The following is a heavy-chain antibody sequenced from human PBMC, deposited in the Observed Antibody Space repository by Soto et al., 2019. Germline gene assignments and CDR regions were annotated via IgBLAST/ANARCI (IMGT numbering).Heavy chain of an antibody. J-gene: IGHJ2*01. Sequence: EVQLLESGGALVQPGGSLRLSCAASGFTFGDFAMNWVRQAPGKGLEWVSGITGGGDYTFYADSVKGRFTISRVQSKNTVYLEMNRLTAEGTDLYYWVKKIAGTTTNGAYWYFDLSGRGTLVAVSS. D-gene: IGHD2-8*01. CDR1: GFTFGDFA. V-gene: IGHV3-23*01. CDR3: VKKIAGTTTNGAYWYFDL. CDR2: ITGGGDYT.